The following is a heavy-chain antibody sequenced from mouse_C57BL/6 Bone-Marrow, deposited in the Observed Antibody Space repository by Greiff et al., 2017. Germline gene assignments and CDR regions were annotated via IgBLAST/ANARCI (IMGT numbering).Heavy chain of an antibody. CDR3: AGGGIYDGYYGGVDY. D-gene: IGHD2-3*01. CDR1: GYTFTSYW. Sequence: EVQLQESGTVLARPGASVKMSCKTSGYTFTSYWMHWVKQRPGQGLEWIGAIYPGNSDTSYNQKFKGKAKLTAVTSASTAYMELSSLTNEDSAVYYCAGGGIYDGYYGGVDYWGQGTSVTVSS. J-gene: IGHJ4*01. V-gene: IGHV1-5*01. CDR2: IYPGNSDT.